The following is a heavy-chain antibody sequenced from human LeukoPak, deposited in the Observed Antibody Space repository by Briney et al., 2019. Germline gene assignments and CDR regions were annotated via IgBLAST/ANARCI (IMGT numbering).Heavy chain of an antibody. CDR1: GFTFSSYG. D-gene: IGHD5-12*01. J-gene: IGHJ4*02. V-gene: IGHV3-30*03. CDR2: ISYDGSNK. CDR3: ASGGYTDY. Sequence: GGSLRLSCAASGFTFSSYGMHWVRQAPGKGLEWVAVISYDGSNKYYADSVKGRFTISRDNSKNTLYLQMNSLRAEDTAVYYCASGGYTDYWGQGTLVTVSS.